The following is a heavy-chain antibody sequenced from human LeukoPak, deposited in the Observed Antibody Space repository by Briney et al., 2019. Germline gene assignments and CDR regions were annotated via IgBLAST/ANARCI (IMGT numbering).Heavy chain of an antibody. CDR2: IYYSGSI. CDR3: AGASPGGCYILPPYC. Sequence: SETLSLICTVSGASISSYYWSWIRQPPGKGLEWIGDIYYSGSIKYNPSLKSRVTMSVDTSKNQFSLKLSSVTAADTAIYYCAGASPGGCYILPPYCWVQGTLVTVSS. CDR1: GASISSYY. J-gene: IGHJ4*02. D-gene: IGHD2-15*01. V-gene: IGHV4-59*01.